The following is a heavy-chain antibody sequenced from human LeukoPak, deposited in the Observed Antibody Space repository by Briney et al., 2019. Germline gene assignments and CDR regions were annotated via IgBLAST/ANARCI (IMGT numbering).Heavy chain of an antibody. Sequence: ASVKVSCKASGYTFTGYYMNWVRQAPGQGLEWMGWINPNSGGTNYAQKFQGRVTMTRDTSISTAYMELSRLRSDDTAVYYCARTLVVRGYFDYWGQGTPVTVSS. CDR3: ARTLVVRGYFDY. CDR1: GYTFTGYY. CDR2: INPNSGGT. D-gene: IGHD3-22*01. V-gene: IGHV1-2*02. J-gene: IGHJ4*02.